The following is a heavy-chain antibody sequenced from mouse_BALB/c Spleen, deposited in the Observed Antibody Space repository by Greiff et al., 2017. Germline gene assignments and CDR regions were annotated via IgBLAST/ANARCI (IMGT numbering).Heavy chain of an antibody. CDR3: RTFYDYDGDGGYAMDY. D-gene: IGHD2-4*01. CDR1: GFNIKDYY. CDR2: IDPENGDT. Sequence: VHVKQSGAELVRSGASVKLSCTASGFNIKDYYMHWVKQRPEQGLEWIGWIDPENGDTEYAPKFQGKATMTADTSSNTAYLQLSSLTSEDTAVYYCRTFYDYDGDGGYAMDYWGQGTSVTVSS. J-gene: IGHJ4*01. V-gene: IGHV14-4*02.